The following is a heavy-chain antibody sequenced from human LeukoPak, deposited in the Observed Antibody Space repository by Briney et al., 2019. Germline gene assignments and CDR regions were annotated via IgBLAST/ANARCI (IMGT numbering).Heavy chain of an antibody. J-gene: IGHJ5*02. CDR3: AKHHCSSTSCYTWNWFDP. Sequence: PGGSLRLSCAASGFTFSSYAMSRVRQAPGKGLEWVSAVSGSGGSTYYADSVKGRFTISRDNSKNTLYLQMNSLRAEDTAVYYCAKHHCSSTSCYTWNWFDPWGQGTLVTVSS. CDR2: VSGSGGST. V-gene: IGHV3-23*01. D-gene: IGHD2-2*02. CDR1: GFTFSSYA.